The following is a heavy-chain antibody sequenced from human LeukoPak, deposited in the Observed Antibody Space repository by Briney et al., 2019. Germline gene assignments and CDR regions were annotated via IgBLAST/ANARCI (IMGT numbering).Heavy chain of an antibody. V-gene: IGHV3-21*01. J-gene: IGHJ3*02. CDR2: ISSSSSYI. CDR1: GFTFSSYS. Sequence: PGGSLRLSCAASGFTFSSYSMNWVRQAPGKGLEWVSSISSSSSYIYYADSVKGRFTISRDNAKNSLYLQMNSLRAEDTAVYYCARGTTYYDSSGYYYVSADAFDIWGQGTMVTVSS. D-gene: IGHD3-22*01. CDR3: ARGTTYYDSSGYYYVSADAFDI.